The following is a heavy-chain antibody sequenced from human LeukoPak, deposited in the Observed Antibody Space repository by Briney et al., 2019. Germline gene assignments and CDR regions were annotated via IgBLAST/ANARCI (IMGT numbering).Heavy chain of an antibody. CDR3: ARGGGLDV. Sequence: GGSLRLSCAASGFTFSSYWMNWARLAPGKGLEWVASINHNGNVNYYVDSVKGRFTISRDNAKNSLYLQMSNLRAEDTAVYFCARGGGLDVWGQGATVTVSS. CDR1: GFTFSSYW. D-gene: IGHD3-16*01. CDR2: INHNGNVN. J-gene: IGHJ6*02. V-gene: IGHV3-7*03.